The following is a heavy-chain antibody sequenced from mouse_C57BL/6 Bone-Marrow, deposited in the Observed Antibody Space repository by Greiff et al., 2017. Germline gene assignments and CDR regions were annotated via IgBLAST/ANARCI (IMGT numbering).Heavy chain of an antibody. CDR2: IDPSDSYT. CDR1: GYTFTSYW. J-gene: IGHJ4*01. V-gene: IGHV1-50*01. Sequence: QVQLKQPGAELVKPGASVKLSCKASGYTFTSYWMQWVKQRPGQGLEWIGEIDPSDSYTNYNQKFKGKATLTVDTSSSTAYMQLSSLTSEDSAVYYCARDSSGSYAMDYWGQGTSVTVS. D-gene: IGHD3-2*02. CDR3: ARDSSGSYAMDY.